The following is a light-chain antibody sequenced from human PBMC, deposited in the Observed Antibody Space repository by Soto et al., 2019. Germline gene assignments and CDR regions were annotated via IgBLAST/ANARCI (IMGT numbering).Light chain of an antibody. CDR2: EVS. Sequence: QSALTQPPSSSGSPGQSVTISCTGTSSYVGGYNCVSWYQQHPGKAPKLMIYEVSKRPSGVPDRFAGSKSGNTASLTVSGLQAEDEADYYCSSYAGSNIPVVFGGVPPLTVL. J-gene: IGLJ2*01. CDR1: SSYVGGYNC. CDR3: SSYAGSNIPVV. V-gene: IGLV2-8*01.